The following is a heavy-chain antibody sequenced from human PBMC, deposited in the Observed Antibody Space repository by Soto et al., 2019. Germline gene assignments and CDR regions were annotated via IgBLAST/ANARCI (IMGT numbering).Heavy chain of an antibody. CDR3: ARAVDIVATISSGMDV. J-gene: IGHJ6*02. CDR1: GGTFSSYA. D-gene: IGHD5-12*01. CDR2: IIPIFGTA. V-gene: IGHV1-69*13. Sequence: SVKVSCKASGGTFSSYAISRVRQAPGQGLEWMGGIIPIFGTANYAQKFQGRVTITADESTSTAYMELSSLRSEDTAVYYCARAVDIVATISSGMDVWGQGTTVTVSS.